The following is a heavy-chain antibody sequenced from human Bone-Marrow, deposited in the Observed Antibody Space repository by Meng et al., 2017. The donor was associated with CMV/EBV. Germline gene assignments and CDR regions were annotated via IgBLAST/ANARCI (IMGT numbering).Heavy chain of an antibody. CDR3: ARILTGTHYYYYGMDV. CDR1: AFSLRNVKMG. V-gene: IGHV2-26*01. D-gene: IGHD1-7*01. CDR2: MFSNDEK. J-gene: IGHJ6*02. Sequence: SGPTLVQLTETLTLTCTVSAFSLRNVKMGVSWIRQPPGKALEWLAHMFSNDEKSCSTSLKSRLTISKDTSKSQVVLTMTNMDPVDTATYYCARILTGTHYYYYGMDVWGQGTTVTFSS.